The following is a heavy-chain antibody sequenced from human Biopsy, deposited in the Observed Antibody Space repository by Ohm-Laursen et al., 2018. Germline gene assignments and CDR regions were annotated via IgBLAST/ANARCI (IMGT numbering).Heavy chain of an antibody. Sequence: SVKVSCKASDYTFYSYGVTWVRRAPGQGLEWMGWITADEKNSAPKFQGRVTMTTDMSTSTAYMELRGLKSDDTAVYYCARVFGGAYYSYAFDIWGQGTLVIVSS. CDR3: ARVFGGAYYSYAFDI. CDR1: DYTFYSYG. D-gene: IGHD1-26*01. CDR2: ITADEK. V-gene: IGHV1-18*04. J-gene: IGHJ3*02.